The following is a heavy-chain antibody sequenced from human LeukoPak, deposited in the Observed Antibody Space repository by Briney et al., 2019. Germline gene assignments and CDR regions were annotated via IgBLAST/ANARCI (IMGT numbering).Heavy chain of an antibody. V-gene: IGHV1-69*06. J-gene: IGHJ4*02. D-gene: IGHD3-9*01. CDR1: GGTFSSYA. CDR3: ARTPAQSFDWLSTSYYFDY. Sequence: SVKVSCKASGGTFSSYAISWVRQAPGQGLEWMGGIIPTFGTANYAQKFQGRVTITADKSTSTAYMELSSLRSEDTAVYYCARTPAQSFDWLSTSYYFDYWGQGTLVTVSS. CDR2: IIPTFGTA.